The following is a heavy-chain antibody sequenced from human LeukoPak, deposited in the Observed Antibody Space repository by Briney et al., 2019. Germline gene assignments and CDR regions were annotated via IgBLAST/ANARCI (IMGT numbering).Heavy chain of an antibody. V-gene: IGHV3-30*18. J-gene: IGHJ4*02. D-gene: IGHD6-19*01. CDR2: ISYDGSNK. Sequence: PGRSLRLSCAASGFTFSSYGMHWVRQAPGKGLEWVAVISYDGSNKYYADSVKGRFTISRDNSKNTLYLQMNRLRAEDTAVYYCANDSEYSSGWYFGYWGQGTLVTVSS. CDR1: GFTFSSYG. CDR3: ANDSEYSSGWYFGY.